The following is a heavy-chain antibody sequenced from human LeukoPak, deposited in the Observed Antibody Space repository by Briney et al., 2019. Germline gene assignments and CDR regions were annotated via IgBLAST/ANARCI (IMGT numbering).Heavy chain of an antibody. Sequence: ASVTVSCKASGYTFTSYHMHWVRQAPAPGLEWMGIINPSGGSTSYVQNFRGRVTMTRDTSTSTVYMELSSLGSEGTAVYYCARGDGSGNYYIAYWGQGTLVTVSS. D-gene: IGHD3-10*01. CDR2: INPSGGST. CDR1: GYTFTSYH. V-gene: IGHV1-46*01. J-gene: IGHJ4*02. CDR3: ARGDGSGNYYIAY.